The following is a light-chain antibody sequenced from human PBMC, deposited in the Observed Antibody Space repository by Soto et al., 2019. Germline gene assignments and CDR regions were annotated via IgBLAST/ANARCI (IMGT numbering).Light chain of an antibody. CDR3: LQDINYPWS. CDR1: QGIGNA. Sequence: IRMHQSPCSLSASVGDSVPISCRASQGIGNALGWYQQKPGKPPKVLIYGASNLQSGVPPRFSGSGSGTDFTLAISSLQPEDSATYYCLQDINYPWSFGQGTKVDIK. CDR2: GAS. V-gene: IGKV1-6*01. J-gene: IGKJ1*01.